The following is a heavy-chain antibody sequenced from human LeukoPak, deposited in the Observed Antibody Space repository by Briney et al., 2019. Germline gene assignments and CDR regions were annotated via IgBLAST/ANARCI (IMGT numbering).Heavy chain of an antibody. CDR3: ARPYYYDSRIDP. CDR2: IYTSGST. J-gene: IGHJ5*02. Sequence: PSETLSLTCTVSGGSISSSSYYWGWIRQPPGKGLEWIGYIYTSGSTYYNPSLKSRVTISLDTSKNQFSLKLNSVTAADTAVYYCARPYYYDSRIDPWGQGTLVTVSS. CDR1: GGSISSSSYY. D-gene: IGHD3-22*01. V-gene: IGHV4-30-4*08.